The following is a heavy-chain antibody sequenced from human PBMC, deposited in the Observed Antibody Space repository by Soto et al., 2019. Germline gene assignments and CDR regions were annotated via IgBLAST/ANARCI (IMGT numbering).Heavy chain of an antibody. Sequence: EVQLVESGGGLVQPGGSLRLSCATSGFILSDCAMNWVRQAPGKGLEWVSYISSSSSVIDYADSVKGRFTVSRDNARNSLYLQMNRLRAEDTAVYYCARDLSWGSNWYYYMAVWGKGTTVTVSS. CDR3: ARDLSWGSNWYYYMAV. J-gene: IGHJ6*03. CDR2: ISSSSSVI. CDR1: GFILSDCA. D-gene: IGHD7-27*01. V-gene: IGHV3-48*01.